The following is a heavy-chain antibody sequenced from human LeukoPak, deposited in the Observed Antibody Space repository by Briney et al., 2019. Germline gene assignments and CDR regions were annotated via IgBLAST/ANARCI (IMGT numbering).Heavy chain of an antibody. CDR1: GFTFSSYA. J-gene: IGHJ4*02. CDR2: ISGSGGTT. D-gene: IGHD1-26*01. CDR3: VKDRRSGSYPGDH. Sequence: GGSLRLSCAASGFTFSSYAMTWVRQAPGKGLEWVSSISGSGGTTYYADSVKGRFTISGDNSKNTLYLQMNSLRAEDTAVYYCVKDRRSGSYPGDHWGQGTLVTVSS. V-gene: IGHV3-23*01.